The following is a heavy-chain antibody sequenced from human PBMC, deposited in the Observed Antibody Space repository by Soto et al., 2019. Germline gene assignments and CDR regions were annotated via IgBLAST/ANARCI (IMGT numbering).Heavy chain of an antibody. D-gene: IGHD5-18*01. J-gene: IGHJ6*02. CDR3: AREEYTASGPYGMDV. CDR1: GGSISSDY. V-gene: IGHV4-59*01. CDR2: IYYSGST. Sequence: QVQLQESGPGLVKPSETLSLTCTVSGGSISSDYWSWIRQPPGKGLEWIGYIYYSGSTNYNPSLKSRVTISVDTSKNQFSLKLSSVTAADTAVYYCAREEYTASGPYGMDVWGQGTTVTVSS.